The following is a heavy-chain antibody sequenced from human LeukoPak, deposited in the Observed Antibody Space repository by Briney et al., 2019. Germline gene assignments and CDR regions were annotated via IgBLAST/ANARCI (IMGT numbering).Heavy chain of an antibody. CDR3: ARDPDYSKGFDY. V-gene: IGHV3-21*01. CDR2: IDSSSLYI. J-gene: IGHJ4*02. Sequence: PGGSLRLSCAASGFTISSYTFGSYTMNWVPQAPGKGLEWLASIDSSSLYIYYTDSVKGRSTLSKENANTSMNLQMNSLRAENTAVYYVARDPDYSKGFDYWGQGTLVTVSS. CDR1: GFTISSYTFGSYT. D-gene: IGHD4-11*01.